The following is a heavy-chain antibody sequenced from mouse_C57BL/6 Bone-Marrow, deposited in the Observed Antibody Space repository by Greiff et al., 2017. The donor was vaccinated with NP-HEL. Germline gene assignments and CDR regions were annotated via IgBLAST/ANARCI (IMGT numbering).Heavy chain of an antibody. CDR1: GFTFSDYY. Sequence: DVKLVESEGGLVQPGSSMKLSCTTSGFTFSDYYMAWVRQVPEKGLDWVANINYDGSSTYYLDSLKSRFIISRDNAKNILYLQMSSLKSEDTATYYCAREGGLRRRTYAMDYWGQGPSVTVSS. V-gene: IGHV5-16*01. CDR2: INYDGSST. J-gene: IGHJ4*01. CDR3: AREGGLRRRTYAMDY. D-gene: IGHD2-4*01.